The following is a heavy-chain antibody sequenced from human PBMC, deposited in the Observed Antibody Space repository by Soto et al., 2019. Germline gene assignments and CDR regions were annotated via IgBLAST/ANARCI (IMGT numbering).Heavy chain of an antibody. CDR2: IKQDGSEK. Sequence: GGSLRLSCAASGFTFSSYWMSWIRQAPGKGLEWVANIKQDGSEKYYVDSVKGRFTISRDNAKNPLYLQMNSLRAEDTAVYYCARARQLGYCSSTSSFVVFDYWGQGTLVTVSS. CDR1: GFTFSSYW. V-gene: IGHV3-7*05. CDR3: ARARQLGYCSSTSSFVVFDY. D-gene: IGHD2-2*01. J-gene: IGHJ4*02.